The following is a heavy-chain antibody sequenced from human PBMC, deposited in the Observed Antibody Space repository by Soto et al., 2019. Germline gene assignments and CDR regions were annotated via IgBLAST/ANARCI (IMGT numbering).Heavy chain of an antibody. CDR1: GFTLSSYV. J-gene: IGHJ5*02. V-gene: IGHV3-23*01. D-gene: IGHD3-10*01. Sequence: GGSLRLSCAASGFTLSSYVMSWVRQTPGKGPEWVSSISANGGSTYYADSVKGRFTISRDNSENTLYLQMSSLRADDTAVYYCSKGSYGSETYYTRAKGNWFDPWGQGTLVTVSS. CDR3: SKGSYGSETYYTRAKGNWFDP. CDR2: ISANGGST.